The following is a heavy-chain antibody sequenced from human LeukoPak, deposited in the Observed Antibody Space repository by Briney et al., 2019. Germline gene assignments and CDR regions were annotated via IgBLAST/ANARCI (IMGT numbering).Heavy chain of an antibody. CDR3: AKDPSVGAVVIGPLSYFDY. CDR2: IKTEGRGT. V-gene: IGHV3-74*01. J-gene: IGHJ4*02. D-gene: IGHD3-22*01. Sequence: PGGSLRLSCAAAGFTFSSHWMHWVRQVPGKGLAWVARIKTEGRGTSSADSVTGRFTLSRDNSKNTPYLQMNSLSADDPALYYCAKDPSVGAVVIGPLSYFDYWGQGSLVTVSS. CDR1: GFTFSSHW.